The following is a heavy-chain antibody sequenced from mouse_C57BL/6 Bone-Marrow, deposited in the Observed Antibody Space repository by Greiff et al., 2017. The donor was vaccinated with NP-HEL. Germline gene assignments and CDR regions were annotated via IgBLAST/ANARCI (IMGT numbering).Heavy chain of an antibody. CDR1: GYTFTGNW. D-gene: IGHD1-1*01. CDR3: ARDYYGSSYFDY. V-gene: IGHV1-9*01. CDR2: ILPGSGHT. Sequence: VQLQQSGAELMKPGASVKLSCKATGYTFTGNWIEWVKQRPGHGLEWIGEILPGSGHTYYNERFKGKATFTADTASNTAYMKLSSLTTEDSAIYYWARDYYGSSYFDYWGQGTTLTVSS. J-gene: IGHJ2*01.